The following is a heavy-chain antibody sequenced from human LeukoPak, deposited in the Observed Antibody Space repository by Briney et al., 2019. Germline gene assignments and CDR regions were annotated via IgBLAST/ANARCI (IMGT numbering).Heavy chain of an antibody. CDR3: ARGEHSVDS. J-gene: IGHJ4*02. Sequence: SETLSLTCTVSGGSISTYYWSWIRQPPGKGLEWIGRIYSSGYTNDNPFLKSRITMSVDMSKNQFSLRLNSVTAADTAVYYCARGEHSVDSWGQGMLVTVSS. V-gene: IGHV4-4*07. CDR2: IYSSGYT. D-gene: IGHD1/OR15-1a*01. CDR1: GGSISTYY.